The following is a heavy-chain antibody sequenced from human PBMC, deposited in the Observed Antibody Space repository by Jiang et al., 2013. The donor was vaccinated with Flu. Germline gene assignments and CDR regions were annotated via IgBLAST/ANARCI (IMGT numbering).Heavy chain of an antibody. CDR2: IYWNDDK. CDR3: AHLTSTMTTGFFKY. J-gene: IGHJ4*02. Sequence: KPTQTLTLTCTFSGFSLTTGGMGVAWIRQPPGKALEWLALIYWNDDKCYRDGRLTLTRDTTKSQVILTMTNMDPGDTATYYCAHLTSTMTTGFFKYWGQGILVTVSS. D-gene: IGHD4-11*01. CDR1: GFSLTTGGMG. V-gene: IGHV2-5*01.